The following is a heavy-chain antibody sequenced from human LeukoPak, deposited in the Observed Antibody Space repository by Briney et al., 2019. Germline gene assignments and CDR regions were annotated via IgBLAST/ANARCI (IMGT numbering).Heavy chain of an antibody. V-gene: IGHV4-59*01. J-gene: IGHJ4*02. Sequence: PSETLSLTCTVSGGSISSYYWSWIRQPPGKGLEWIGYIYYSGSTNYNPSLKSRVTISVDTSKNQFSLKLSSVTAAVTAVYYCARMDITFFDYWGQGTLVTVSS. CDR1: GGSISSYY. CDR3: ARMDITFFDY. D-gene: IGHD2-2*03. CDR2: IYYSGST.